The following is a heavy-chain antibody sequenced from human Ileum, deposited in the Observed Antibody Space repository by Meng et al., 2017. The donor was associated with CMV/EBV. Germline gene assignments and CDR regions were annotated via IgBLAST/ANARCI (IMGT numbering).Heavy chain of an antibody. Sequence: CKTSGYSFSRYGINWVREAPGQRLGWMGWIDTNTGNPAYAPDFTGRFVFSLDTSVSTAYLQISSLRAEDTAVYYCTRGDGAHTAKYDFWGRGTLVTVSS. CDR2: IDTNTGNP. V-gene: IGHV7-4-1*02. CDR3: TRGDGAHTAKYDF. CDR1: GYSFSRYG. J-gene: IGHJ4*02. D-gene: IGHD5-18*01.